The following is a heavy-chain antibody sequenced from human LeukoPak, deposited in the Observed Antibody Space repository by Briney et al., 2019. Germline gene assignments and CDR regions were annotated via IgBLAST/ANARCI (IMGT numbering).Heavy chain of an antibody. CDR3: AKDRCSNGIGCYYYYMDV. V-gene: IGHV3-21*01. CDR2: ISTSSSYI. CDR1: GFIFSSYS. D-gene: IGHD2-8*01. Sequence: GGSLRLSCAASGFIFSSYSMNWVRQAPGKGLEWVSFISTSSSYIYYADSVKGRFSISRDSSKNILYLQMNSLRAEDTAVHYCAKDRCSNGIGCYYYYMDVWGKGTTVTISS. J-gene: IGHJ6*03.